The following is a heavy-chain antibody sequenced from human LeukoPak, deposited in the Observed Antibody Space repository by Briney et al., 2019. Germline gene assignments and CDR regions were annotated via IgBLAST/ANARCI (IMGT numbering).Heavy chain of an antibody. Sequence: GGSLRLSCTASGFSSSIYSMNWVRQAPGKGPEWVSYITSSSSTLYYADSVRGRFTISRDNARNSLFLQMNGLRVEDTAVYYCARDSASPPVTFDYWGLGTLVTVSS. D-gene: IGHD4-17*01. CDR3: ARDSASPPVTFDY. J-gene: IGHJ4*02. CDR2: ITSSSSTL. CDR1: GFSSSIYS. V-gene: IGHV3-48*04.